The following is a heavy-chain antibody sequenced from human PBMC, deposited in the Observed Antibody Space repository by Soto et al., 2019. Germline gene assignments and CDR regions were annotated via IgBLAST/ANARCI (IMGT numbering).Heavy chain of an antibody. Sequence: EVQLVESGEGLVKPGGSLRLSCAASGFTFSSYSMNWVRQAPGKGLEWVSSISSSSSYIYYADSVKGRFTISRDNAKNSQYLQMNSLRAEDTAVYYGARGQSSSWPVYYYYGMDVWGQGTTVTVSS. J-gene: IGHJ6*02. CDR1: GFTFSSYS. CDR3: ARGQSSSWPVYYYYGMDV. CDR2: ISSSSSYI. D-gene: IGHD6-13*01. V-gene: IGHV3-21*01.